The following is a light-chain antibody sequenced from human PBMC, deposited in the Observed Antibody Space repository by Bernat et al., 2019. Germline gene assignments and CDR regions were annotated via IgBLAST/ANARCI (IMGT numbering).Light chain of an antibody. CDR3: AAWDNSLNGYWV. CDR2: SDN. J-gene: IGLJ3*02. Sequence: QSVLTQSPSASGTPGQRVTISCSGSSSNIGSNTVNWYQQLPGTAPRLLMYSDNQRPSGVPDRFSGSKSGTSASLAISGLQSEDEADYYCAAWDNSLNGYWVFGGGTKLTVL. V-gene: IGLV1-44*01. CDR1: SSNIGSNT.